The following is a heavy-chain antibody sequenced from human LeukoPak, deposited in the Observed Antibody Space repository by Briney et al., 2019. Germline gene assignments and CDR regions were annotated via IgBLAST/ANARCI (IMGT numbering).Heavy chain of an antibody. D-gene: IGHD1-26*01. CDR1: GGSISNHF. Sequence: SETLSLTCTVSGGSISNHFWSWIRQPPGKGLEWIGYIHYTGSTNYNPSLKSRVTMSVDTSKNQFSLKLSSVTAADTAVYYCARDGYSGSSLFDYWGQGTLVTVSS. CDR3: ARDGYSGSSLFDY. J-gene: IGHJ4*02. CDR2: IHYTGST. V-gene: IGHV4-59*11.